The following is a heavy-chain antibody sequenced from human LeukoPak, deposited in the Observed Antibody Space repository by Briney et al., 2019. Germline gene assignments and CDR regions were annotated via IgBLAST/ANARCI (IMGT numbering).Heavy chain of an antibody. Sequence: GGSLRLSCSASGFTFSDYYMSWIRQAPGKGLEWVSDISSSSSYANYADSVKSRFTISRDSAKNSLYLQMNSLRAEDTAVYYCARETLWFGNLYFDYWGQGTLVTVSS. CDR3: ARETLWFGNLYFDY. D-gene: IGHD3-10*01. CDR1: GFTFSDYY. J-gene: IGHJ4*02. V-gene: IGHV3-11*05. CDR2: ISSSSSYA.